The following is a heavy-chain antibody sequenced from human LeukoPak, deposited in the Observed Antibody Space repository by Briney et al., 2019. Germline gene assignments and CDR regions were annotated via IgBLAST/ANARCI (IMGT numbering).Heavy chain of an antibody. J-gene: IGHJ4*02. V-gene: IGHV3-66*01. CDR2: IYSGGST. D-gene: IGHD6-19*01. CDR1: GFTVSSNY. Sequence: GGSLRLSCAASGFTVSSNYMSWVRQAPGKGLEWVSVIYSGGSTYYADSVKGRFTISRDNSKSTLYLQMNSLRAEDTAVYYCARDSGWYSGPYYFDYWGQGTLVTVSS. CDR3: ARDSGWYSGPYYFDY.